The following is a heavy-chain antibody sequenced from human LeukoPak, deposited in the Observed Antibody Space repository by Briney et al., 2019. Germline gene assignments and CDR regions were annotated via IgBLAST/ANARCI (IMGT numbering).Heavy chain of an antibody. CDR1: GYTFTSYA. Sequence: ASVKVSCKASGYTFTSYAMHWVRQAPGQRLEWMGWINTCNGNTKYSQKFQGRVTITRDTSANTTYMELSSLRSEDTAVYYCARDYYDILTGYPQGMDVWGKGTTVTVSS. J-gene: IGHJ6*04. D-gene: IGHD3-9*01. CDR2: INTCNGNT. V-gene: IGHV1-3*04. CDR3: ARDYYDILTGYPQGMDV.